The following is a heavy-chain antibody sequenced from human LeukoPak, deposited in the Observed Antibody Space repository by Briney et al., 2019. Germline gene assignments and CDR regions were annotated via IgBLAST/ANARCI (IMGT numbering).Heavy chain of an antibody. Sequence: GGSLRLSCAASGFTFSSYEMNCVRQAPGKGLEWVSYISSRGSTIYYADSVKGRFTISRDNAKNSLYLQMTSLRAEDTAVYYCAEVGITMIGGVWGKGTTVTISS. CDR2: ISSRGSTI. V-gene: IGHV3-48*03. D-gene: IGHD3-10*02. CDR3: AEVGITMIGGV. J-gene: IGHJ6*04. CDR1: GFTFSSYE.